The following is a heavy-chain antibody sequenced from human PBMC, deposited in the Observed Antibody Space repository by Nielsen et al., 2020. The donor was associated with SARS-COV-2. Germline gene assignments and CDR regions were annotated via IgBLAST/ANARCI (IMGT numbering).Heavy chain of an antibody. CDR2: IIPIFGTA. Sequence: SVKVSCKASGGTFSSYAISWVRQAPGQGLEWMGGIIPIFGTANYAQKFQGRVTMTEDTSTDTAYMELSSLRSEDTAVYYCATAAVAGTVSWFDPWGQGTLVTVSS. V-gene: IGHV1-69*06. J-gene: IGHJ5*02. CDR1: GGTFSSYA. D-gene: IGHD6-19*01. CDR3: ATAAVAGTVSWFDP.